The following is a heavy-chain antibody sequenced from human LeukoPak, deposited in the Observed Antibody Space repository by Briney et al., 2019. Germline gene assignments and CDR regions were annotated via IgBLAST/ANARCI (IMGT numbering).Heavy chain of an antibody. V-gene: IGHV4-59*05. J-gene: IGHJ4*02. CDR3: ARLRRGDCSGGSCYFDY. CDR2: IYYSGST. CDR1: GGSISSNY. Sequence: PSETLSLTCTVSGGSISSNYWSWIRQPPGKGLEWIGSIYYSGSTYYNPSLRSRVTISVDTSKNQFSLKLSSVTAADTAVYYCARLRRGDCSGGSCYFDYWGQGTLVTVSS. D-gene: IGHD2-15*01.